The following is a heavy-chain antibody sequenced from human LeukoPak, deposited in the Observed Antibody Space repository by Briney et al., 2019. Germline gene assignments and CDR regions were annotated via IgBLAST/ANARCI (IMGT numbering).Heavy chain of an antibody. D-gene: IGHD1-14*01. CDR2: ISGSGGST. CDR1: GFTFSSYD. Sequence: GGSLRLFRGASGFTFSSYDMSWVRQAPGKGLECVSAISGSGGSTYYADSVKGRFTVSRDNSKNTLYLQMNSLRAEDTAVYYCAKDQGQVYGYFDYWGQGTLVTVSS. V-gene: IGHV3-23*01. CDR3: AKDQGQVYGYFDY. J-gene: IGHJ4*02.